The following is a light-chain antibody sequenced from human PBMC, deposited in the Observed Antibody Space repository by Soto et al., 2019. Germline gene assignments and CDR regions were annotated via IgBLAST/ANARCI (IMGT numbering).Light chain of an antibody. Sequence: EIVLTQSPGTLSLSPGEGATLSCRASQSVSSSYLAWYQQKPGQPPRLLIYGASSRATGIPDRFSGSGSGTDFTLTISRLEPEDVAVYCCHQYGTSPWTFGQGTKVEIK. CDR2: GAS. V-gene: IGKV3-20*01. CDR3: HQYGTSPWT. CDR1: QSVSSSY. J-gene: IGKJ1*01.